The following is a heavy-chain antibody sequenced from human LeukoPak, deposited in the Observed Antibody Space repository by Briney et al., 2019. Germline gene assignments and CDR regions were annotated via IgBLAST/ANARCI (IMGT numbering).Heavy chain of an antibody. CDR3: AREVEFELGYYYMDV. V-gene: IGHV4-59*01. D-gene: IGHD1-7*01. Sequence: SETLSLTCTVSGGSISSYYWSWIRQPPGKGLEWIGHIYYSGSTNYNPSLKSRVTISVDTSKNQFSLKLSSVTAADTAVYYCAREVEFELGYYYMDVWGKGTTVTVSS. J-gene: IGHJ6*03. CDR2: IYYSGST. CDR1: GGSISSYY.